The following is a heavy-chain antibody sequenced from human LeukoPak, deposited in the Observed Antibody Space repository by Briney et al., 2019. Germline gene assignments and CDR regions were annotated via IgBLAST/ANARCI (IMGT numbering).Heavy chain of an antibody. CDR3: ARDPGYGDYRWYFDY. J-gene: IGHJ4*02. D-gene: IGHD4-17*01. Sequence: ASVKVSCKASGYTFTSYYMHWVRQAPGQGLEWMGIINPSGGSTSYAQKFQGRVTMTRDTSISTAYMELSRLRSDDTAVYYCARDPGYGDYRWYFDYWGQGTLVTVSS. V-gene: IGHV1-46*01. CDR1: GYTFTSYY. CDR2: INPSGGST.